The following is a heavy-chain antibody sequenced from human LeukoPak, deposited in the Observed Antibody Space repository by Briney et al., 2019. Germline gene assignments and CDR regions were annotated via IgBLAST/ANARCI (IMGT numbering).Heavy chain of an antibody. D-gene: IGHD5-24*01. J-gene: IGHJ4*02. CDR3: AKDRWDGYNQYYFDY. CDR2: ISGSGGST. V-gene: IGHV3-23*01. CDR1: GFTFSSFA. Sequence: GGSLRLSCAASGFTFSSFAMSWVRQAPGKGLEWVSAISGSGGSTYYADSVKGRFTISRDNSKNTLYLQMNSLRAEDTAVYYCAKDRWDGYNQYYFDYWGQGTLVTVSS.